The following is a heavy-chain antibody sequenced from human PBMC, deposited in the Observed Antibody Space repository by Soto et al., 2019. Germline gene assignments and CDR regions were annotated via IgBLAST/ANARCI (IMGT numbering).Heavy chain of an antibody. V-gene: IGHV4-59*01. Sequence: QVQLQESGPGLVKPSETLSLTCTVSGGSISRDFWTWIRQPPGKGLEWIGYIYYSGRTKYNPTLTRRVTIAVDTSKNQFSLKLSSVTAADTAVYYCARAGTAMVQIDYWGQGTLVTVSS. J-gene: IGHJ4*02. CDR2: IYYSGRT. CDR3: ARAGTAMVQIDY. D-gene: IGHD5-18*01. CDR1: GGSISRDF.